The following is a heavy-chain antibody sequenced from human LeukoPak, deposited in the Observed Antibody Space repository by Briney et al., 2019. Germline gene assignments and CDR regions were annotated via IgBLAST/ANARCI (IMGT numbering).Heavy chain of an antibody. J-gene: IGHJ4*02. CDR2: INPSGGST. Sequence: ASVKVSCKASGYTFTSYYMHWVRQAPGQGLEWMGIINPSGGSTSYAQKFQGRVTMTRDTSTSTVYMELSSLRSGDTAVYYCARDTYYYDSSGYPFDYWGQGTLVTVSS. V-gene: IGHV1-46*01. D-gene: IGHD3-22*01. CDR1: GYTFTSYY. CDR3: ARDTYYYDSSGYPFDY.